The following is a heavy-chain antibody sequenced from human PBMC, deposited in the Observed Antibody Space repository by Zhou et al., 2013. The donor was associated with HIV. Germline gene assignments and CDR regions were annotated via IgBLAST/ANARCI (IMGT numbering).Heavy chain of an antibody. J-gene: IGHJ4*01. CDR3: ARDIPILSVTTLDY. CDR1: GYTFTGYH. D-gene: IGHD4-4*01. Sequence: QVQLVQSGAEVKKPGASVKVSCKASGYTFTGYHIHWMRQTPGQGLEWMGSINPNSGGTKYAQKFQGRVTMSRDTSINTAYMELSRLRSDDTAVYYCARDIPILSVTTLDYWGQERWSPSPQ. CDR2: INPNSGGT. V-gene: IGHV1-2*02.